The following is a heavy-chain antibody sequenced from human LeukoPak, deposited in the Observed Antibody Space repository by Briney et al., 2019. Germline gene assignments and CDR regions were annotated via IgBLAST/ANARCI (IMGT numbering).Heavy chain of an antibody. D-gene: IGHD3-22*01. CDR3: ARSYDSSGYYSFHFDY. CDR2: INPNSGGT. J-gene: IGHJ4*02. V-gene: IGHV1-2*02. CDR1: GYTFTGYY. Sequence: ASVKVSCKASGYTFTGYYMHWVRQAPGQGLEWMGWINPNSGGTNYAQKFQGRVTITADKSTSTAYMELSSLRSEDTAVYYCARSYDSSGYYSFHFDYWGQGTLVTVSS.